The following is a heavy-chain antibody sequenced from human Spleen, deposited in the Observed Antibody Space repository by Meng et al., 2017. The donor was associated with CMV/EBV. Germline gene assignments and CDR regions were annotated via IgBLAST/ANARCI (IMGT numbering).Heavy chain of an antibody. CDR2: INSDGSST. CDR1: SYW. J-gene: IGHJ1*01. D-gene: IGHD2-2*01. Sequence: SYWMHWVRQAPGKGLVWVSRINSDGSSTSYADSVKGRFTISRDNAKNTLYLQMNSLRAEDTAVYYCARGGSHTHIVVVPAAPAYFQHWGQGTLVTVSS. CDR3: ARGGSHTHIVVVPAAPAYFQH. V-gene: IGHV3-74*01.